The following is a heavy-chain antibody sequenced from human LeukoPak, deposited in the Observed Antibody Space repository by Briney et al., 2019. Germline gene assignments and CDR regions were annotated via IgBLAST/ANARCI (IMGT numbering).Heavy chain of an antibody. J-gene: IGHJ4*02. CDR1: GGSFSGYY. V-gene: IGHV4-34*01. CDR2: INHSGST. CDR3: ARALADYYYDSSGYYVNREFDY. Sequence: SETLSLTCAVYGGSFSGYYWSWIRQPPGKGLEWIGEINHSGSTNYNPSLKSRVTISVDTSKNQFSLKLSSVTAADTAVYYCARALADYYYDSSGYYVNREFDYWGQGTLVTVSS. D-gene: IGHD3-22*01.